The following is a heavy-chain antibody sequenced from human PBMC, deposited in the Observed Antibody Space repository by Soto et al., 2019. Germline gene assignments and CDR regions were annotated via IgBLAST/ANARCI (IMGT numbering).Heavy chain of an antibody. CDR1: GGTFSSYA. D-gene: IGHD2-2*01. CDR2: IIPIFGTA. V-gene: IGHV1-69*05. Sequence: QVQLVQSGAEVKKPGSSVKVSCKASGGTFSSYAISWVRQAPGQGLEWMGGIIPIFGTANYAQKFQGRVTXTXXXSXXTASMERSRRISEDTAVYYCARHVPAAGYYYGMDVWGQGTTVTVSS. CDR3: ARHVPAAGYYYGMDV. J-gene: IGHJ6*02.